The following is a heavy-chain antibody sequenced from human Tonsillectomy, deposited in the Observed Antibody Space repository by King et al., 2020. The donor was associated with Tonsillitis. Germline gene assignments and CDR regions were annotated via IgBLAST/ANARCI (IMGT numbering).Heavy chain of an antibody. J-gene: IGHJ5*02. CDR3: ARPWVTWPTINWLDP. CDR2: INPHTGGT. Sequence: QLVQSGAEVKRPGASVKVSCKGSGYTLTGHFMHWVRQAPGQGLEWMGWINPHTGGTHYAQKFQGRVTMTRDTSLNTAYMELSRLRYDDTAVYYCARPWVTWPTINWLDPWGQGTLVTVSS. CDR1: GYTLTGHF. V-gene: IGHV1-2*02. D-gene: IGHD1-26*01.